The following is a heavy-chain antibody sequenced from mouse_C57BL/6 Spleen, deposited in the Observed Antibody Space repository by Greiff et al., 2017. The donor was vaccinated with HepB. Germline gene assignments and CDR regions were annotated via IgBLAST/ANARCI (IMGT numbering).Heavy chain of an antibody. J-gene: IGHJ4*01. Sequence: VQLQQPGAELVKPGASVKMSCKASGYTFTSYWITWVKQRPGQGLEWIGDIYPGSGSTNYNEKFKSKATLTVDTSSSTAYMQLSSLTSEDSAVYYCARRKGSSPYAMDYWGQGTSVTVSS. CDR1: GYTFTSYW. CDR2: IYPGSGST. CDR3: ARRKGSSPYAMDY. D-gene: IGHD1-1*01. V-gene: IGHV1-55*01.